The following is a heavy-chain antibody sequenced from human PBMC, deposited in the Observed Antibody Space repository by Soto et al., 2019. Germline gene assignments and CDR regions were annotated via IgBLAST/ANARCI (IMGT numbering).Heavy chain of an antibody. Sequence: GGSLRLSCAASGFTFSSYGMHWVRQAPGKGLEWVAVISYDGNNRYYGDSVKGRFTISRDDSKNTVYLQMNSLRVEDTAVYYCASTRSGYYYFDSWGQGTLVTVSS. CDR1: GFTFSSYG. CDR3: ASTRSGYYYFDS. D-gene: IGHD3-3*01. CDR2: ISYDGNNR. V-gene: IGHV3-30*03. J-gene: IGHJ4*02.